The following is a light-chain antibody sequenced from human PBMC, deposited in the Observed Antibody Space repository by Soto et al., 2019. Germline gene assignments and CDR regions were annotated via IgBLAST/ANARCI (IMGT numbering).Light chain of an antibody. CDR3: QQYGSSPLT. Sequence: EIGLTQSPGTLSLSPGERATLSCRASQSVSSNYLAWYQQKPGQAPKVHIYRASIRATGIPDRFTGSGSGTDFTLTISRLEPEDFAVYYCQQYGSSPLTFGGGTKVDIK. V-gene: IGKV3-20*01. CDR1: QSVSSNY. CDR2: RAS. J-gene: IGKJ4*01.